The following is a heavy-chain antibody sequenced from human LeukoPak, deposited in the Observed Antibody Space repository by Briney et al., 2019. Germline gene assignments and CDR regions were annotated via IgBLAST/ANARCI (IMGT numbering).Heavy chain of an antibody. V-gene: IGHV4-59*01. Sequence: SETLSLTCTVSGGSISSYYWSWIRQPPGKGLEWIGYIYYSGSTNYNPSLKSRVTISVDTSKNQFSLKLSSVTAADTAVYYCARVADLWFGESHDAFDIWGQGTMVTVSS. D-gene: IGHD3-10*01. CDR2: IYYSGST. CDR3: ARVADLWFGESHDAFDI. CDR1: GGSISSYY. J-gene: IGHJ3*02.